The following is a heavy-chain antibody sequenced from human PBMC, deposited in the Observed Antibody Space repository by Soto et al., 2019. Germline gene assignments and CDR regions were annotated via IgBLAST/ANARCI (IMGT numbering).Heavy chain of an antibody. V-gene: IGHV3-30-3*01. CDR1: GFTFSSYA. Sequence: GGSLRLSCAASGFTFSSYALHWVRQAPGKGLEWVALISYAGSNKYYADSVKGRFTISRDNSKNTVYLQMNSLRAEDTAVYYCARSTYDSSAYYNFPYYYGMDVWGQGTTVTVSS. J-gene: IGHJ6*02. CDR2: ISYAGSNK. D-gene: IGHD3-22*01. CDR3: ARSTYDSSAYYNFPYYYGMDV.